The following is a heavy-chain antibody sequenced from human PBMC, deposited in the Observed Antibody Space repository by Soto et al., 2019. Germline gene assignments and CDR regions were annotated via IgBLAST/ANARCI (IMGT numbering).Heavy chain of an antibody. CDR2: FHYSGIS. Sequence: SETLSLTCTVSDASIRGYYWSWIRQPPGKGLEWIGYFHYSGISNYNSSLKSRVSMSLDTSKNQFSLKLSAVTAADTAIYYCARGASNWQYFDYWGQGALVTVSS. V-gene: IGHV4-59*01. CDR3: ARGASNWQYFDY. D-gene: IGHD4-4*01. CDR1: DASIRGYY. J-gene: IGHJ4*02.